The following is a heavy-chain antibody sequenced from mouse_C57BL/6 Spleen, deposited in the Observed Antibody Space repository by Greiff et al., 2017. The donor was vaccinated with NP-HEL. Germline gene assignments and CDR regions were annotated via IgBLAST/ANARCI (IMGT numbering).Heavy chain of an antibody. CDR1: GYTFTSYW. J-gene: IGHJ4*01. Sequence: QVQLKQSGAELAKPGASVKLSCKASGYTFTSYWMHWVKQRPGQGLEWIGYINPSSGYTKYNQKFKDKATLTADKSSSTADMQLCSLTYEDSAVYYCARDRNYEFYYAMDYGGQGTSVTVSS. V-gene: IGHV1-7*01. CDR2: INPSSGYT. CDR3: ARDRNYEFYYAMDY. D-gene: IGHD2-5*01.